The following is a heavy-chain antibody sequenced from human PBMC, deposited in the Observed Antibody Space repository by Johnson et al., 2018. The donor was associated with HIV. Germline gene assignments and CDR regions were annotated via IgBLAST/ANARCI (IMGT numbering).Heavy chain of an antibody. Sequence: MQLVESGGGLVQPGGSLRLSCAASGFTFSSYSVSWVRQAPGKGLEWVSRASGSGETTYYADSVKGRFTISIDNSKNTLYLQMNSLRAEDTAVYYCARAYSYGAFDIWGLGTKVTVSS. CDR3: ARAYSYGAFDI. D-gene: IGHD5-18*01. V-gene: IGHV3-23*04. CDR2: ASGSGETT. J-gene: IGHJ3*02. CDR1: GFTFSSYS.